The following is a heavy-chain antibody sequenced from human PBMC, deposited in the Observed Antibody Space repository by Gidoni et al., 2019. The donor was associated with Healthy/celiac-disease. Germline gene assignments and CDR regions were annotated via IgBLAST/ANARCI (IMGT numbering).Heavy chain of an antibody. V-gene: IGHV3-49*03. D-gene: IGHD2-21*01. Sequence: GRSLRLSCTASGFTFGDYAMSWFRQAPGKGLEWVGFIRSKAYGGTTEYAASVKGRFTISRDDSKSIAYLQMNSLKTEDTAVYYCTRDGAYCGGDCYVKSFDYRGQGTLVTVSS. CDR1: GFTFGDYA. CDR2: IRSKAYGGTT. J-gene: IGHJ4*02. CDR3: TRDGAYCGGDCYVKSFDY.